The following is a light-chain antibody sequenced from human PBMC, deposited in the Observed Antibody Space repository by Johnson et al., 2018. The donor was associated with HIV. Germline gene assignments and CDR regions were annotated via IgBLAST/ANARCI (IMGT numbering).Light chain of an antibody. Sequence: QAVLTQPPSVSAAPRQKVTISCSGSSSNIGNNYVSWYQQLPGTAPKLLIYENNKRPSGIPDRFSGSKSGTSATLGITGVQTGDEADYYCGTWDSSLSANVFGTGTRVTVL. CDR1: SSNIGNNY. J-gene: IGLJ1*01. CDR3: GTWDSSLSANV. CDR2: ENN. V-gene: IGLV1-51*02.